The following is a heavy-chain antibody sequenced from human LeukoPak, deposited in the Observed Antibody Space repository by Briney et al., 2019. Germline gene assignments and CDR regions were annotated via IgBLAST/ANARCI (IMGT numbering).Heavy chain of an antibody. CDR2: ISYDGSNK. CDR3: AGQLELRFLEWLFDY. CDR1: GFTFSSYG. J-gene: IGHJ4*02. D-gene: IGHD3-3*01. Sequence: GGSLRLSCAASGFTFSSYGMHWVRQAPGKGLEWVAVISYDGSNKYCADSVKGRFTISRDNSKNTLYLQMNSLRAEDTAVYYCAGQLELRFLEWLFDYWGQGTLVTVSS. V-gene: IGHV3-30*03.